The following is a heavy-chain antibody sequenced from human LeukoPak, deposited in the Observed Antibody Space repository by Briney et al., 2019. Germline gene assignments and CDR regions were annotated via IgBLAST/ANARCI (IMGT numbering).Heavy chain of an antibody. CDR3: ARVNRAYSGSPGWFDP. CDR2: IYHTETT. Sequence: SETLSLTCTVSGASISKDYWAWIRQPPGKGLEWIGNIYHTETTYYNPSLKSRITISVDTSKNQFSLKLSSVTAADTAVYYCARVNRAYSGSPGWFDPWGQGTLVTVSS. CDR1: GASISKDY. J-gene: IGHJ5*02. V-gene: IGHV4-59*01. D-gene: IGHD1-26*01.